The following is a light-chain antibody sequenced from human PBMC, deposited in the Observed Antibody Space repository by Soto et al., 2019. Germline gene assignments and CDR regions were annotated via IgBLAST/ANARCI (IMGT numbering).Light chain of an antibody. Sequence: DIPMTQAPSSLSASVGDRVTITCRASQSIRNYLNWYHQKPGKVPNLLIYGASSLQSGVPSRFSGSGSETDFTLTINNLQPEDFATYYCQQSYTAVFTFGPGTKVDAK. CDR3: QQSYTAVFT. V-gene: IGKV1-39*01. CDR1: QSIRNY. J-gene: IGKJ3*01. CDR2: GAS.